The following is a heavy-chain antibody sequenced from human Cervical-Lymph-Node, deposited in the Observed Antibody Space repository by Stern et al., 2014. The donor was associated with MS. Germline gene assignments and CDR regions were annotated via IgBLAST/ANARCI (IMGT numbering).Heavy chain of an antibody. CDR2: ISSSSSYI. Sequence: EDQLVESGGGLVKPGGSLRLSCAASGFTFSSYSMNWVRQAPGQGLEWVSSISSSSSYIYYADSVKGRFTISRDNAKNSLYLQMNSLRAEDTAVYYCARDIAVAGCRWGQGTLVTVSS. CDR3: ARDIAVAGCR. J-gene: IGHJ4*02. V-gene: IGHV3-21*01. D-gene: IGHD6-19*01. CDR1: GFTFSSYS.